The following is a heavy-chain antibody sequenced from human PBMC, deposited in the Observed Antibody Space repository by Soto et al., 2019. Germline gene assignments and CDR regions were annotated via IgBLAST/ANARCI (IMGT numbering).Heavy chain of an antibody. CDR3: ARVDIVVVPAAMGEYYYYGMDV. CDR1: GYTFTSYG. J-gene: IGHJ6*02. D-gene: IGHD2-2*01. V-gene: IGHV1-18*01. CDR2: ISAYNGNT. Sequence: GASVKVSCKASGYTFTSYGISWVRQAPGQGLEWMGWISAYNGNTNYAQKLQGRVTMTTDTSTSTAYMELRSLRSDDTAVYYCARVDIVVVPAAMGEYYYYGMDVWGQETTVTVSS.